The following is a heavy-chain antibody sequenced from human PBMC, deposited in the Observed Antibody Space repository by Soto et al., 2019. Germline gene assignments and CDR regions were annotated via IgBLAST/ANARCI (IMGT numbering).Heavy chain of an antibody. CDR1: GDSMSRGDYY. V-gene: IGHV4-30-4*01. J-gene: IGHJ4*02. CDR2: IYYTGRT. Sequence: PSETLSLTCTVSGDSMSRGDYYWSWIRQPPGKGLEWIGFIYYTGRTYYSPSLKGRVTISVDTSKNQFSLKLSSVTAADTAVYYCARLSYDSSGYYYIPFDYWGQGTLVTVSS. CDR3: ARLSYDSSGYYYIPFDY. D-gene: IGHD3-22*01.